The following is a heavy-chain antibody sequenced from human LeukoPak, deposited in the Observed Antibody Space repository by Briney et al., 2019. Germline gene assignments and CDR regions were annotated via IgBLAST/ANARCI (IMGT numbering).Heavy chain of an antibody. D-gene: IGHD3-22*01. CDR1: GGTFSSYS. V-gene: IGHV3-21*01. Sequence: GGSLRLSCAASGGTFSSYSMNWVRQAPGKGLEWVSSISSSSSYIYYADSVKGRFTISRDNAKNSLYLQMNRLRAEDTAVYYCARDGVEGITMIVVVNFDYWGQGTLVTVSS. CDR3: ARDGVEGITMIVVVNFDY. J-gene: IGHJ4*02. CDR2: ISSSSSYI.